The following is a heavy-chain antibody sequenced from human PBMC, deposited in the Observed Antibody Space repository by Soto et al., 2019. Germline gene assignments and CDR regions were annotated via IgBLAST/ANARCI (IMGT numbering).Heavy chain of an antibody. D-gene: IGHD3-22*01. CDR2: ISGSGGST. J-gene: IGHJ5*02. V-gene: IGHV3-23*01. Sequence: EVQLLESGGGLVQPGGSLRLSCAASGFTFSSYAMSWVRQAPGKGLEWVSAISGSGGSTYYADSVKGRFTISRDNSKNKLYLQMNSLRAEDTAVYYCAKEPMIVVVTALSMSVPTNWFDPWGQGTLVTVSS. CDR1: GFTFSSYA. CDR3: AKEPMIVVVTALSMSVPTNWFDP.